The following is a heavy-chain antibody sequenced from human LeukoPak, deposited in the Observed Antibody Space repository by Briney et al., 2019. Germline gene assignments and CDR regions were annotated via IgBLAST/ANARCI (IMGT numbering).Heavy chain of an antibody. J-gene: IGHJ4*02. CDR1: GYTFTSYD. Sequence: GASVKVSCKASGYTFTSYDINWVRQATGQGLEWMGWINPNSGGTNYAQKFQGRVTMTRDTSISAAYMELSRLRSDDTAVYYCARDRFYDTRDYWGQGTLVTVSS. CDR3: ARDRFYDTRDY. V-gene: IGHV1-2*02. CDR2: INPNSGGT. D-gene: IGHD5/OR15-5a*01.